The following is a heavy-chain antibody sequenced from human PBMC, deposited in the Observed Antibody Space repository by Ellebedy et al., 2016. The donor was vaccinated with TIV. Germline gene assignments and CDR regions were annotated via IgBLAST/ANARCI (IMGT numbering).Heavy chain of an antibody. J-gene: IGHJ4*02. Sequence: PGGSLRLSCAASGFTFSSYSMNWVRQAPGKGLEWVSSISSSSSYIYYADSVKGRFTISRDNSKNTLYLQMNSLRAEDTAVYYCARDDHSGIAAAGTAIRYWGQGTLVTVSS. CDR2: ISSSSSYI. CDR3: ARDDHSGIAAAGTAIRY. CDR1: GFTFSSYS. D-gene: IGHD6-13*01. V-gene: IGHV3-21*01.